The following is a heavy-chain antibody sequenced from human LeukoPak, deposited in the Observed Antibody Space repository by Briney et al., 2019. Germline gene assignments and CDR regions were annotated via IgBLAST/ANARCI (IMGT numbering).Heavy chain of an antibody. Sequence: GGSLRLSCAASGFTFSSYSMNWVRQAPGKGLEWVSSISSSSSYIYYADSVKGRFTISRDNAKNSLYLQMNSLRAEDTAVYYCARVDDFWSGYHSDNWFDPWGQGTLVTVSS. V-gene: IGHV3-21*01. CDR1: GFTFSSYS. D-gene: IGHD3-3*01. CDR3: ARVDDFWSGYHSDNWFDP. J-gene: IGHJ5*02. CDR2: ISSSSSYI.